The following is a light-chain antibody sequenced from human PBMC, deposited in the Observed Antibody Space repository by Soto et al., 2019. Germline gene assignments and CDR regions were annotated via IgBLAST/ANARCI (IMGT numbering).Light chain of an antibody. Sequence: DIQMTQSPSSLSASVGDRVTITCRASQSISSYLNWYQQKPGKAPKLLIYTASNLQSGVPSRFSGSGSGTDFTLTISSLQPEDFATYYCQQSHSTPPITFGQGTRLEMK. CDR3: QQSHSTPPIT. V-gene: IGKV1-39*01. J-gene: IGKJ5*01. CDR2: TAS. CDR1: QSISSY.